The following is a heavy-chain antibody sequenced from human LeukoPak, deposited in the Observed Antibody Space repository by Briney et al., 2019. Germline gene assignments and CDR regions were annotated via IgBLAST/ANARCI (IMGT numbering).Heavy chain of an antibody. V-gene: IGHV4-59*08. CDR3: ARLDSSGWYYFDY. D-gene: IGHD6-19*01. CDR2: IYHRGSA. Sequence: SETLSLTCTVSGGSISSYYWTWIRQPPGKGLEWIGYIYHRGSANYNPSLKSRVTISVDTSKNQFSLKLSSVTAADTAVYYCARLDSSGWYYFDYWGQGTLVTVSS. J-gene: IGHJ4*02. CDR1: GGSISSYY.